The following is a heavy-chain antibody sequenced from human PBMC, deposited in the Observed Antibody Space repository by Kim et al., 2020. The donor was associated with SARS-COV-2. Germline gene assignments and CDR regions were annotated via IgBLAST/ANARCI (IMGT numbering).Heavy chain of an antibody. D-gene: IGHD3-22*01. J-gene: IGHJ5*02. V-gene: IGHV3-66*01. CDR3: ASPYYDSSGYRSP. Sequence: YADSVKGRFTISRDNSKNTLYLQMNSLRAEDTAVYYCASPYYDSSGYRSPWGQGTLVTVSS.